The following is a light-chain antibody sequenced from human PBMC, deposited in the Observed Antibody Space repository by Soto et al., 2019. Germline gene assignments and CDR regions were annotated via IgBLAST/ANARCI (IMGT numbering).Light chain of an antibody. V-gene: IGLV2-14*01. CDR3: ISYTSSGLYV. Sequence: QSVLIQPVSVSVPAGQSITISCTPTRSDGGAYNYVSWYQLHPGKAPKVMIFEVSHRPSGVSNRFSGSKSGNTASLTISRLQAEDAADYYCISYTSSGLYVFGTGTKVTV. CDR1: RSDGGAYNY. J-gene: IGLJ1*01. CDR2: EVS.